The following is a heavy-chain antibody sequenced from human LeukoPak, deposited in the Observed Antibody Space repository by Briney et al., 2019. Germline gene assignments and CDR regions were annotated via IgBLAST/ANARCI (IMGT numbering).Heavy chain of an antibody. V-gene: IGHV4-61*05. CDR3: ASRSGSFSDALDI. D-gene: IGHD3-10*01. CDR2: ISYSGST. Sequence: SETLSLTCTVSGDSISSSSYYWAWIRQPPGKGLEWIGYISYSGSTDYNPSLKSRVTISLDTSKNQFSLRLSSVTAADTAVYYCASRSGSFSDALDIWGQGTLVTVSS. J-gene: IGHJ3*02. CDR1: GDSISSSSYY.